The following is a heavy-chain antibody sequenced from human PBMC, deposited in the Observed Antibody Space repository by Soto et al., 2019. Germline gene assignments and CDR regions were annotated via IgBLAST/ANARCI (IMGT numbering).Heavy chain of an antibody. Sequence: PGGSLRLSCAASGFTFSSYWMHWVRQAPGKGLVWASRIDSDGSTTTYADSVKGRFTISRDNAKNTLYLQMNSLRAEDTAVYYCASGGRSSSSQTYYSYYMDVWGKGTTVTVSS. V-gene: IGHV3-74*01. CDR1: GFTFSSYW. J-gene: IGHJ6*03. CDR3: ASGGRSSSSQTYYSYYMDV. CDR2: IDSDGSTT. D-gene: IGHD6-6*01.